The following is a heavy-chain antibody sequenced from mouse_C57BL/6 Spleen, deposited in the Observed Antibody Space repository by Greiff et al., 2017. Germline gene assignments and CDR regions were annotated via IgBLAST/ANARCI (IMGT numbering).Heavy chain of an antibody. CDR2: INPGSGGT. J-gene: IGHJ3*01. D-gene: IGHD1-1*01. CDR3: ARYGSSPFAY. Sequence: VHLVESGAELVRPGTSVKVSCKASGYAFTNYLIEWVKQRPGQGLEWIGVINPGSGGTNYNEKFKGKATLTADKSSSTAYMQLSSLTSEDSAVYFCARYGSSPFAYWGQGTLVTVSA. CDR1: GYAFTNYL. V-gene: IGHV1-54*01.